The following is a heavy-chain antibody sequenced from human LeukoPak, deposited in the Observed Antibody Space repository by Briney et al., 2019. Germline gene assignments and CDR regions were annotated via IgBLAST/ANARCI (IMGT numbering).Heavy chain of an antibody. V-gene: IGHV1-18*04. Sequence: ASVKVSCKASGYTFKSYGVNWVRQAPGQGLEWMGWISAYNGNANYAQKVQGRLTMTTDTSTSTAYMERRSLRSDDTAVYYCARAAVGRDLVYWGQGTLVTVSS. J-gene: IGHJ4*02. CDR1: GYTFKSYG. D-gene: IGHD3-10*01. CDR2: ISAYNGNA. CDR3: ARAAVGRDLVY.